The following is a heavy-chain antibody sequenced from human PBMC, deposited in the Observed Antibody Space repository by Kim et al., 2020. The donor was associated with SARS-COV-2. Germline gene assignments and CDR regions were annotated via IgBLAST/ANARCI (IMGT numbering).Heavy chain of an antibody. CDR1: GYTFTGYY. V-gene: IGHV1-2*02. D-gene: IGHD6-13*01. CDR3: AKAGYSSSWYAQYFQH. CDR2: INPNSGGT. Sequence: ASVKVSCKASGYTFTGYYMHWVRQAPGQGLEWMGWINPNSGGTNYAQKFQGRVTMTRDTSISTAYMELSRLRSDDTAVYYCAKAGYSSSWYAQYFQHWGQGTLVTVSS. J-gene: IGHJ1*01.